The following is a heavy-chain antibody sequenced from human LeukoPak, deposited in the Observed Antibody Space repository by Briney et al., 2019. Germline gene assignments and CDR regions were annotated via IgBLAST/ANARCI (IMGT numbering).Heavy chain of an antibody. Sequence: ASVKVSCKASGYTFTGYYMHWVRQAPGQGLEWMGWINPNSGGTNYAQKFQGRVTMTRDTSISTAYMELSRLRSDDTAVYYCARDLGYYDSSGNWGQETLVTVSS. J-gene: IGHJ4*02. D-gene: IGHD3-22*01. CDR3: ARDLGYYDSSGN. CDR1: GYTFTGYY. CDR2: INPNSGGT. V-gene: IGHV1-2*02.